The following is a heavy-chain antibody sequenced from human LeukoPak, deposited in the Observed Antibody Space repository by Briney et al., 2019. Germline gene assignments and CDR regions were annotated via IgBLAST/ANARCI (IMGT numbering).Heavy chain of an antibody. CDR1: GYTFTGQH. V-gene: IGHV1-2*02. J-gene: IGHJ4*01. D-gene: IGHD6-19*01. Sequence: SVTLSCKASGYTFTGQHIHLVRLAPGQGLEWMGWIHSNSGGTNYAQKFQGRVTMTRDTSISTAYMELSRLRSDDTAVYYCARDSGGWYRPQFDFWGQGTLATVSS. CDR3: ARDSGGWYRPQFDF. CDR2: IHSNSGGT.